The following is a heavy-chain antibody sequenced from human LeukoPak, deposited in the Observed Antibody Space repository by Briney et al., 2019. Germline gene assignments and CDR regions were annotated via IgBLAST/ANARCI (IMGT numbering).Heavy chain of an antibody. J-gene: IGHJ3*02. CDR1: GYRSISYW. CDR2: IYPGESDT. Sequence: AGESPKIHCKGSGYRSISYWIGWVRPMPGKGLEWMGIIYPGESDTRSSPSLQGQVTISADKSISTAYLQWSSLKASDTAMYYCVTMVRGLLYAFDIWGQGTMVTVSS. D-gene: IGHD3-10*01. CDR3: VTMVRGLLYAFDI. V-gene: IGHV5-51*01.